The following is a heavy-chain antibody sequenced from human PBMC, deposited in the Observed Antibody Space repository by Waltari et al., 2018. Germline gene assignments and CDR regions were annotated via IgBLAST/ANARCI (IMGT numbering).Heavy chain of an antibody. V-gene: IGHV1-24*01. J-gene: IGHJ4*02. Sequence: QVQLVQSGAAVKKPGASVKVSCKVSGYTLSELFMHWVRQAPGKGLEWMGSXYXIEGXXXXAXXIQXRXXXTEXXSTXTXXMXXXXLRSXDTAXYYXEXXXREEGXRYXXGGSXXXXXXXGQGAXVTXSS. CDR2: XYXIEGXX. CDR3: EXXXREEGXRYXXGGSXXXXXX. D-gene: IGHD2-15*01. CDR1: GYTLSELF.